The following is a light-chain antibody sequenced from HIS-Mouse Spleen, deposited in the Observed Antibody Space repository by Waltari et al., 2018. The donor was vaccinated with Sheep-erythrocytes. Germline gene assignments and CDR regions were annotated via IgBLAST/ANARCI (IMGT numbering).Light chain of an antibody. Sequence: SALTQPASVSGSPGQSITISCTGTSSDVGSYNLVSWYQQKPGQAPVLVIHCKNNPPAGIPDRFSGSSSGNTASLTITGAQAEDEADYYCNSRDSSGNHLVFGGGTKLTVL. J-gene: IGLJ3*02. CDR2: CKN. CDR3: NSRDSSGNHLV. V-gene: IGLV3-19*01. CDR1: SSDVGSYNL.